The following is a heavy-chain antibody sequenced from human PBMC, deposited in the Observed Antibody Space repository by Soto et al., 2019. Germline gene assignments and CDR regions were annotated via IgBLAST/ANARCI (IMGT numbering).Heavy chain of an antibody. J-gene: IGHJ5*02. CDR1: VGPLSSGSYY. Sequence: SETLSLTCTVSVGPLSSGSYYWSWIRQSPGQGLEWIGYIYYSGTTKYNPSLKSRVSISVDTSKNQFSLRLTPLSAADTAVYYCERDASPYFDLLSAFHPWGQGNLVTASS. CDR3: ERDASPYFDLLSAFHP. V-gene: IGHV4-61*01. D-gene: IGHD3-9*01. CDR2: IYYSGTT.